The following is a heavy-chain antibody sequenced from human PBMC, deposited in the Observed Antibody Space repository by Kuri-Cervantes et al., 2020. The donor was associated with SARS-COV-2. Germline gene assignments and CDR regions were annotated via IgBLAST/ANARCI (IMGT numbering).Heavy chain of an antibody. CDR2: VNHSGST. Sequence: GSLRLSCTVSGGSISSSSYYWTWIRQPPGKGLEWIGEVNHSGSTTYNPSLKSRVTISVGTSKNQFSLKLSSVTAADTAVYYCARGGLTYYDFWSGYYTGIGWFDPWGQGTLVTVSS. V-gene: IGHV4-39*07. CDR3: ARGGLTYYDFWSGYYTGIGWFDP. J-gene: IGHJ5*02. CDR1: GGSISSSSYY. D-gene: IGHD3-3*01.